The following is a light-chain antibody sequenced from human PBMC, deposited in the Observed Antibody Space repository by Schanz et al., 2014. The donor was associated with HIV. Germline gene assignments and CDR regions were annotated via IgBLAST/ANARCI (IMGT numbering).Light chain of an antibody. J-gene: IGKJ4*01. CDR1: QDIRAR. Sequence: DIQMTQSPSTLSASVGDRVTLTCRASQDIRARLAWYQQKPGKAPKLLIYAASSLHSGVPSRFSGSGSGTDFSLTISSLQPEDFAAYFCQQNDSFPLTFGGGTRVEI. CDR2: AAS. V-gene: IGKV1-12*01. CDR3: QQNDSFPLT.